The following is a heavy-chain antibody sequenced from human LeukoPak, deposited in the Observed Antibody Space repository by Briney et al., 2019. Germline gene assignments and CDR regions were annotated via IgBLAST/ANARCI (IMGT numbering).Heavy chain of an antibody. V-gene: IGHV3-7*05. D-gene: IGHD3-16*01. CDR3: VRDDYLGY. CDR2: INEDGSEK. J-gene: IGHJ4*02. CDR1: GFSISGYW. Sequence: XGSLRLSCAASGFSISGYWMAWVRQAPGKGLEWVAHINEDGSEKNYVDPVKGRFTISRDNAKNSVYLRMNSLRAEDTAIYYCVRDDYLGYWGQGTLVTVSS.